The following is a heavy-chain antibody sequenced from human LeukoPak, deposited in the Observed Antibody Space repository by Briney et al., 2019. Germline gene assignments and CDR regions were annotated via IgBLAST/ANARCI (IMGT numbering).Heavy chain of an antibody. J-gene: IGHJ4*02. Sequence: RGSLRLSCAASGFTFSSYAMSWVRQAPGKGLEWVSGISTSGGSSSYADSVKGRFTISRDEPRNTLYMQMNSLRAEDTALYYCAIMHPYYDGSGYWVQWGQGTLVTVSS. CDR3: AIMHPYYDGSGYWVQ. CDR1: GFTFSSYA. D-gene: IGHD3-22*01. V-gene: IGHV3-23*01. CDR2: ISTSGGSS.